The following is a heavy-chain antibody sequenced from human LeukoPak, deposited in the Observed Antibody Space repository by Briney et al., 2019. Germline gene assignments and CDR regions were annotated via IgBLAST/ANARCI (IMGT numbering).Heavy chain of an antibody. D-gene: IGHD6-25*01. V-gene: IGHV3-7*01. J-gene: IGHJ5*02. Sequence: GGSLRLSCAASGFAFSSFWMSWVRQAPGEGLEWVANIRQDGSAKYYVDSVKGRFTIPRDNAKNSLYLQMISLRAEDTAVYYCARDRERIDPWGQGTLVTVSS. CDR2: IRQDGSAK. CDR1: GFAFSSFW. CDR3: ARDRERIDP.